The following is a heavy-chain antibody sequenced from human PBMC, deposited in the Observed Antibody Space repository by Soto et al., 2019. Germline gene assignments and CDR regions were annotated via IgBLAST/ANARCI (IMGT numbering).Heavy chain of an antibody. V-gene: IGHV1-69*13. J-gene: IGHJ4*02. CDR3: AINEGRDVSTFDY. CDR1: GGIFTRYY. Sequence: ASVNVSCKSSGGIFTRYYIRWVRQAPGQGLECMGAIIPIFGTANYAQKFQGRVTITADATTSTAYMELSSLRSEDTAMYYCAINEGRDVSTFDYWGQGTLVTVSS. D-gene: IGHD3-10*02. CDR2: IIPIFGTA.